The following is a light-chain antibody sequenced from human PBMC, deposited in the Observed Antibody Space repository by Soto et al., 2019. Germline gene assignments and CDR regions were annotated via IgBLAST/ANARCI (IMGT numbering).Light chain of an antibody. CDR1: QSVSSSF. V-gene: IGKV3-20*01. J-gene: IGKJ2*01. CDR2: GAS. CDR3: QQYGRSPST. Sequence: EIVLTQSPGTLSLSPGERATLSCRASQSVSSSFLAWYQQKPGQAPRLLIYGASSRASGIPDRFSGSGSGTDLTLTISRLEPEDFAVFYCQQYGRSPSTFGQGTKLEIK.